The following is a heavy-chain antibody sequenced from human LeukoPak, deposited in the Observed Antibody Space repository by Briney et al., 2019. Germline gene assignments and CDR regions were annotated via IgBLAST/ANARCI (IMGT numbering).Heavy chain of an antibody. Sequence: SVTVSCKASGGTFSSYAISWVRQAPGQGLDWMGGIIPIFGTANYAQKFQGRVTITADESTSTAYMELSSLRSEDTAVYYCARGGYGGNPWYFDLWGRGTLVTVSS. V-gene: IGHV1-69*13. D-gene: IGHD4-23*01. CDR1: GGTFSSYA. J-gene: IGHJ2*01. CDR3: ARGGYGGNPWYFDL. CDR2: IIPIFGTA.